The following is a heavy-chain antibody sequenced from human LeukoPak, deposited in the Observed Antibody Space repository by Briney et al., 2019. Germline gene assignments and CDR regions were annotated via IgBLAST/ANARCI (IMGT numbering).Heavy chain of an antibody. CDR2: ISSSSSYV. CDR3: ARELPSIAAHPSFDY. V-gene: IGHV3-21*01. Sequence: GGSLRLSCAASGFTFSSYSMNWVRQAPGKGLEWVSSISSSSSYVYYADSVKGRFTISRDNAENSLYLQMNSLRAEDTAVYYCARELPSIAAHPSFDYWGQGTLVTVSS. CDR1: GFTFSSYS. D-gene: IGHD6-13*01. J-gene: IGHJ4*02.